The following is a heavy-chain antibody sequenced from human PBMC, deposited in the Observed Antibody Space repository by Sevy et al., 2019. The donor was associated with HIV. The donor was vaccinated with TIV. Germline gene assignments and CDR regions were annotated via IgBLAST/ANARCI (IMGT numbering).Heavy chain of an antibody. CDR1: GFSFGDYA. D-gene: IGHD6-6*01. Sequence: GGSLRLSCAASGFSFGDYAMHWVRQVPGEGLEWVSGISWNSGTIGYAASVKGRFTISRDNAKNSMYLQMNSLKPEYMALYYCAKYIGAQLRRYYGMDVWGQGTTVTVSS. CDR2: ISWNSGTI. CDR3: AKYIGAQLRRYYGMDV. V-gene: IGHV3-9*03. J-gene: IGHJ6*02.